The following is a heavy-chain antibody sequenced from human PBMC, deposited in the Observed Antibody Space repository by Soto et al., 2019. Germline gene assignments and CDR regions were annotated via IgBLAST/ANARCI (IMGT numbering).Heavy chain of an antibody. D-gene: IGHD5-18*01. CDR2: IIPIFATV. Sequence: QVQLVQSGSEVKKPGSSVKVSCKASGGSFSSNPISWVRQAPGQGLEWMAGIIPIFATVHYAQKFQGRVTITADESTSTAYMELTSLRSEXXXXXFCARGGRGYSSAPRYYFDYWGQGTLVTVSS. V-gene: IGHV1-69*01. CDR3: ARGGRGYSSAPRYYFDY. J-gene: IGHJ4*02. CDR1: GGSFSSNP.